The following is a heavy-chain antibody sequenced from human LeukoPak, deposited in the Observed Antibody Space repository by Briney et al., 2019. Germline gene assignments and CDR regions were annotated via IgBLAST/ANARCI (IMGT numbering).Heavy chain of an antibody. V-gene: IGHV3-30*02. CDR3: VKPAAGIAGNYFDH. CDR2: IRSDGGNK. D-gene: IGHD6-25*01. J-gene: IGHJ4*02. CDR1: GFAFSTYG. Sequence: GGSLRLSCAASGFAFSTYGMDWVRQAPGKGLEWVAYIRSDGGNKNYADSVKGRFTISKDNSKNTLYLLMNSLRTEDTAVYYCVKPAAGIAGNYFDHWSQGTLVTVSS.